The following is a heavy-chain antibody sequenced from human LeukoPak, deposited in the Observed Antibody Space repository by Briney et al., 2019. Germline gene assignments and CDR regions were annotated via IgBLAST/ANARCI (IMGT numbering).Heavy chain of an antibody. CDR1: GGSFSGYY. CDR3: ARLTQDYYYYYMGV. J-gene: IGHJ6*03. CDR2: INHSGST. V-gene: IGHV4-34*01. Sequence: SETLSLTCAVYGGSFSGYYWSWIRQPPGKGLEWIGEINHSGSTNYNPSLKSRVTISVDTSKNQFSLKLSSVTAADTAVFYCARLTQDYYYYYMGVWGKGTTVTISS.